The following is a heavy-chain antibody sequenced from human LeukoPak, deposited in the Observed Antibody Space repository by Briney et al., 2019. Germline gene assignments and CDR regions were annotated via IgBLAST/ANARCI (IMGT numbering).Heavy chain of an antibody. CDR2: INPNTGDT. D-gene: IGHD3-10*01. CDR1: GYTLTDYH. Sequence: ASVKVSCKAYGYTLTDYHLHWVRQAPGQGLEWMGWINPNTGDTHYGQKFQGRVTMTRDTSISTAYMELSRLTSDETAVFYCARRFGSGSYYNGVDSWGQGTLVTVSS. J-gene: IGHJ4*02. CDR3: ARRFGSGSYYNGVDS. V-gene: IGHV1-2*02.